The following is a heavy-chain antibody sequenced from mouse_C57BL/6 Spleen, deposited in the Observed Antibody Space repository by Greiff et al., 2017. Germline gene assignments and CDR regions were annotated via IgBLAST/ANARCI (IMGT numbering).Heavy chain of an antibody. CDR1: GYTFTSYW. CDR3: ARRTNSLNYGFDY. Sequence: VQLQQSGAELAKPGASVKLSCKASGYTFTSYWMHWVKQRPGQGLEWIGYLNPSSGYTKYNQKFKDKATLTADKSSSTAYMQLSNLTYEDSAVYYCARRTNSLNYGFDYWGQGTTLTVSS. D-gene: IGHD1-1*01. V-gene: IGHV1-7*01. CDR2: LNPSSGYT. J-gene: IGHJ2*01.